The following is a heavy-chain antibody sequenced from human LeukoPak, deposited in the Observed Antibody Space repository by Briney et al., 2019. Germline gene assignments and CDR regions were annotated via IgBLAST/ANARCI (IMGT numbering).Heavy chain of an antibody. Sequence: QAGGSLRLACAAAAFTVSTYCMSWVRQAAGGGLEWVSGIRKSGGSTPYAHSGGGRSTLSRDNSKNTLYLQMNSLRAEDTAVYYCAELGITMIAGVWGTGTPVTISS. CDR3: AELGITMIAGV. CDR2: IRKSGGST. J-gene: IGHJ6*04. D-gene: IGHD3-22*01. CDR1: AFTVSTYC. V-gene: IGHV3-23*01.